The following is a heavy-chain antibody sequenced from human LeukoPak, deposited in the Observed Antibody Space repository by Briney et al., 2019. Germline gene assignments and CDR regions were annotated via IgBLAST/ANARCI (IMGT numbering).Heavy chain of an antibody. CDR1: GFSFNKYG. D-gene: IGHD1-14*01. CDR2: IQYDDSVK. V-gene: IGHV3-30*02. J-gene: IGHJ4*02. Sequence: GGSLRLSCTASGFSFNKYGTHWVRQAPSKGLEWVTFIQYDDSVKFYADSVKGRFSISRDNSKNTVYLQMNSLRSEDTGLYFCAQDVRIEEVPLLGPGFWGQGTLVTVSS. CDR3: AQDVRIEEVPLLGPGF.